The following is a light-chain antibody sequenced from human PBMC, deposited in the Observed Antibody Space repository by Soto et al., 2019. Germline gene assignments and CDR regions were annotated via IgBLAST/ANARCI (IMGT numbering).Light chain of an antibody. CDR2: DAS. CDR3: QEYNSYART. J-gene: IGKJ1*01. V-gene: IGKV1-5*01. Sequence: DIQMTQSPSTLSASVGDTVIITCRASENIRGWLAWYQQKPGKAPKLLISDASRLQGGVPPRFSGSGSGTEFALTINGLQPDDFATYYCQEYNSYARTFGPGTKVDIK. CDR1: ENIRGW.